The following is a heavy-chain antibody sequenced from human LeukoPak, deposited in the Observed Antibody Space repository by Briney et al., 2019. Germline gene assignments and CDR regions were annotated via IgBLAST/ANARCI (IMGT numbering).Heavy chain of an antibody. Sequence: SETLSLTCGVSGTSFTSHYWSWIRQTPGKGLEWIGEVNHSGYTNMNPSLKSRVTISVDTSKNQLPLIMPSVTAADTAVYFCARMTTGHDYRGQGTLVTVSS. CDR1: GTSFTSHY. J-gene: IGHJ4*02. V-gene: IGHV4-34*01. CDR2: VNHSGYT. CDR3: ARMTTGHDY. D-gene: IGHD4-17*01.